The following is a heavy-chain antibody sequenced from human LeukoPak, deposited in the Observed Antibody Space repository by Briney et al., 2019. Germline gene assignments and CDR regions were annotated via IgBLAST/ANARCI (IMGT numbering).Heavy chain of an antibody. CDR3: ARQGYDILTGYYHNWFDP. Sequence: ASVKVSCKASGGTFSSYAISWVRQAPGQGLEWMGGIIPIFGTANYAQKFQGRVTITTDESTSTAYMELSSLRSEDTAAYYCARQGYDILTGYYHNWFDPWGQGTLVTVSS. CDR1: GGTFSSYA. J-gene: IGHJ5*02. D-gene: IGHD3-9*01. V-gene: IGHV1-69*05. CDR2: IIPIFGTA.